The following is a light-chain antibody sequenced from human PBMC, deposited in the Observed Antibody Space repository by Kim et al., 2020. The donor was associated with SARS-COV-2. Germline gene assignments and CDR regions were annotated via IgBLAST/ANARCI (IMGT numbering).Light chain of an antibody. CDR3: QQYDIWPPLT. J-gene: IGKJ4*01. CDR1: QDIRNN. V-gene: IGKV3-15*01. Sequence: DIVMTQSPSTLSVSPGERVILSCRASQDIRNNLAWYQQKPGQAPRLLIHGASIRASGIPARFSGSGSETEFSLTISSLQSEDFAVYYCQQYDIWPPLTFGGGTKVDIK. CDR2: GAS.